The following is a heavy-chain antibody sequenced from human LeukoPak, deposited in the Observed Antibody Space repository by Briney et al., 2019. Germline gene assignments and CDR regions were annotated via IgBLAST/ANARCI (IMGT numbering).Heavy chain of an antibody. CDR1: GFTFSSYG. J-gene: IGHJ4*02. Sequence: QPGGSLRLSCAASGFTFSSYGMHWVRQAPGKGLEWVAFIRYDGSNKYYADSVKGRFTISRDNSKNTLYLQMNSLRAEDTAVYYCAKDPAAEYYFDYWGQGTLVTVSS. CDR2: IRYDGSNK. V-gene: IGHV3-30*02. CDR3: AKDPAAEYYFDY. D-gene: IGHD6-13*01.